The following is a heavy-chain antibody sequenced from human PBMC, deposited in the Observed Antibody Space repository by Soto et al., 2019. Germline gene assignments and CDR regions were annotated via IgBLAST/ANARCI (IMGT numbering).Heavy chain of an antibody. V-gene: IGHV3-48*01. CDR1: GFTFSAYS. CDR2: ISSSSSTI. J-gene: IGHJ6*02. Sequence: GGSLRLSCAASGFTFSAYSMTWVRQAPGKGLEWVSYISSSSSTISYADTVKGRFTISRDNAKDSLYLQMNSLRVEDTAVYYCARGGRRSPGMDVWGQGT. CDR3: ARGGRRSPGMDV.